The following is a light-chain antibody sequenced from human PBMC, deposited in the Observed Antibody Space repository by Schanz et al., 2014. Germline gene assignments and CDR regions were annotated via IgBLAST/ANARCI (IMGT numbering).Light chain of an antibody. CDR3: HQYINSPFT. CDR2: GTS. Sequence: ETVLTQSPVTLSLSPGERATLSCRASQSVSSYLAWYQQKPGQAPRLLIYGTSIRATGIPDRFSGSGSGTDFTLTISRLEPEDFAVYYCHQYINSPFTFGPGTKLDLK. J-gene: IGKJ3*01. CDR1: QSVSSY. V-gene: IGKV3-20*01.